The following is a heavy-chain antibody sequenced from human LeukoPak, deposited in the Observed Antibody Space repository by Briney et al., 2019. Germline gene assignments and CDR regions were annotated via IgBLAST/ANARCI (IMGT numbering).Heavy chain of an antibody. V-gene: IGHV1-2*02. J-gene: IGHJ4*02. D-gene: IGHD5-12*01. CDR3: ARVRRKSGYDKPENYFDY. Sequence: ASVKVSCKASGYTFTGYYMHWVRQAPGQGLEWMGWINPNSGGTNYAQKFQGRVTMTRDTSISTAYMELSRLRSDDTAVYYCARVRRKSGYDKPENYFDYWGQGTLVTVSS. CDR2: INPNSGGT. CDR1: GYTFTGYY.